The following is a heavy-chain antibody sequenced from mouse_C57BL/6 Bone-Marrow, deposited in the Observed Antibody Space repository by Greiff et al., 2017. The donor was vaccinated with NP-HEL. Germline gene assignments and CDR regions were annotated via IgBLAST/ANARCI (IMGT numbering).Heavy chain of an antibody. V-gene: IGHV1-26*01. J-gene: IGHJ4*01. D-gene: IGHD2-4*01. CDR1: GYTFTDYY. CDR2: INPNNGGT. Sequence: EVQLQQSGPELVKPGASVKISCKASGYTFTDYYVNWVKQSHGKSLEWIGDINPNNGGTSYNQKFKGKATFTVDKSSSTAYMELRSLTSEDSAVYYCARATYYDYDGAMDYWGQGTSVTVSS. CDR3: ARATYYDYDGAMDY.